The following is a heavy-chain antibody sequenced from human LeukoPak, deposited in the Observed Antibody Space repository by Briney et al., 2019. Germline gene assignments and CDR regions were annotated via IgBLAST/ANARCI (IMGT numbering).Heavy chain of an antibody. J-gene: IGHJ4*02. CDR3: ARGGIVVVIRHGYDY. V-gene: IGHV1-46*01. Sequence: ASVKVSCKASGYTFTSYYMHWVRQAPGQGLEWMGIINPSGGSTSYAQKFQGGVTMTRDTSTSTVYMELSSLRSEDTAVYYCARGGIVVVIRHGYDYWGQGTLVTVSS. CDR1: GYTFTSYY. CDR2: INPSGGST. D-gene: IGHD3-22*01.